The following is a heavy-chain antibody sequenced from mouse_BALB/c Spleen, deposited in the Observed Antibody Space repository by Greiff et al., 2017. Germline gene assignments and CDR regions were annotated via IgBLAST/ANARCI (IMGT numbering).Heavy chain of an antibody. J-gene: IGHJ4*01. CDR1: GYSITSDYA. Sequence: EVQLQQSGPGLVKPSQSLSLTCTVTGYSITSDYAWNWIRQFPGNKLEWMGYISYSGSTSYNPSLKSRISITRDTSKNQFFLQLNSVTTEDTATYYCARPAYYGNSYYAMDYWGQGTSVTVSS. D-gene: IGHD2-1*01. CDR2: ISYSGST. V-gene: IGHV3-2*02. CDR3: ARPAYYGNSYYAMDY.